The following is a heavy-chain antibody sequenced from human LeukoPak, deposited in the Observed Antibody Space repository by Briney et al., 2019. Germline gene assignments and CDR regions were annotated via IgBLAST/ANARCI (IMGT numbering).Heavy chain of an antibody. CDR1: GFTFKSYL. V-gene: IGHV3-23*01. CDR2: ISGNGVLT. J-gene: IGHJ4*02. CDR3: ANSQGTIFGVVDY. D-gene: IGHD3-3*01. Sequence: GGSLRLSCSASGFTFKSYLMAWVRQAPGKGLEWISGISGNGVLTYYVDSVKGRFTVSRDNSQNILHLQLNNVRAEDSAIYYCANSQGTIFGVVDYWGQGTLVTVSS.